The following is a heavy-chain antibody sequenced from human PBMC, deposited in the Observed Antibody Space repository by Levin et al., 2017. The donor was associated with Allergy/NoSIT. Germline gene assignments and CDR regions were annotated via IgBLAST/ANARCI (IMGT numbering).Heavy chain of an antibody. J-gene: IGHJ4*02. CDR2: IRSDAHGGTT. V-gene: IGHV3-49*03. D-gene: IGHD6-19*01. CDR1: GFTFGDYA. CDR3: SRPIAVATMYFDY. Sequence: GESLKISCSASGFTFGDYATAWFRQAPGKGLEWVGFIRSDAHGGTTEYAPSVRGRFTISRDEPKSIAYLQMNSLKSEDTAVYYCSRPIAVATMYFDYWGQGTLVTVSS.